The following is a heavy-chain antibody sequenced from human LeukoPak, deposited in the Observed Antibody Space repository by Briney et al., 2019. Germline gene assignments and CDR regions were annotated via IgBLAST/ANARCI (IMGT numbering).Heavy chain of an antibody. Sequence: GESLKISCKDSGNRFTFYWIAWVRQMPGKGLEWMGIILPADSDTRYSPSFQGQVTISADKSINTAYLQWTSLKASDTAMYYCAKTSSYTTFQQWGQGTLVTVSS. CDR1: GNRFTFYW. J-gene: IGHJ1*01. CDR3: AKTSSYTTFQQ. D-gene: IGHD2-2*01. V-gene: IGHV5-51*01. CDR2: ILPADSDT.